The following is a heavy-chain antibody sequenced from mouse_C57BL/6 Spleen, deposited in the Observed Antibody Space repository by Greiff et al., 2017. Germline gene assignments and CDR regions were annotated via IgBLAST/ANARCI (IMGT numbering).Heavy chain of an antibody. CDR1: GYSITSGYY. CDR2: ISYDGSN. J-gene: IGHJ2*01. V-gene: IGHV3-6*01. CDR3: AREYSNYVSLYYFDY. Sequence: EVQLQQSGPGLVKPSQSLSLTCSVTGYSITSGYYWNWIRQFPGNKLEWMGYISYDGSNNYNPSLKNRISITRDTSKNQFVLKLNSVTTEDTATYYCAREYSNYVSLYYFDYWGQGTTLTVSS. D-gene: IGHD2-5*01.